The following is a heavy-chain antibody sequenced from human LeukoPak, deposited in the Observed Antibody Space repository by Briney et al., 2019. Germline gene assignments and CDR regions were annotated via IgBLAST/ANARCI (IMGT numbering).Heavy chain of an antibody. V-gene: IGHV4-59*08. J-gene: IGHJ5*02. D-gene: IGHD2-8*01. CDR1: GGSISSNY. Sequence: SETLSLTCTDSGGSISSNYWSWIRQHPGKGLQWIGYITYSGSTNYNPSLKSRVTISAETAKNQVSLKLNSVTAADTAVYYCARHTGCSWFDPWGQGTLVTVSS. CDR3: ARHTGCSWFDP. CDR2: ITYSGST.